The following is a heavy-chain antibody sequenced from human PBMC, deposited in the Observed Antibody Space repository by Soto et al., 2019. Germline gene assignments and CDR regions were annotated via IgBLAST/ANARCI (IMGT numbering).Heavy chain of an antibody. V-gene: IGHV4-30-4*01. CDR2: IYYSGST. J-gene: IGHJ5*02. Sequence: QVQLQESGPGLVKPSQTLSLTCTVSGGSISSGDYYWSWIRQPPGKGLEWIGYIYYSGSTYYNPSLKSRVTISVDTSKNQFSLKLSSVTAEDTAVYYCARETVASLNWFDPWGQGTLVTVSS. D-gene: IGHD2-2*01. CDR1: GGSISSGDYY. CDR3: ARETVASLNWFDP.